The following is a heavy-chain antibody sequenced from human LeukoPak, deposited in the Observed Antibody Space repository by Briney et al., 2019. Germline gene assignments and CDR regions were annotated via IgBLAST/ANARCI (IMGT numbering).Heavy chain of an antibody. J-gene: IGHJ5*02. CDR1: GGTFSSYA. Sequence: VASVKVSCKASGGTFSSYAISWVRQAPGQGLEWMGGIIPIFGTANYAQKFQGRVTITADESTSTAYMELSSLRSEDTAVYYCASPSGSGIIPWGQGTLVTVSS. CDR2: IIPIFGTA. CDR3: ASPSGSGIIP. V-gene: IGHV1-69*13. D-gene: IGHD1-26*01.